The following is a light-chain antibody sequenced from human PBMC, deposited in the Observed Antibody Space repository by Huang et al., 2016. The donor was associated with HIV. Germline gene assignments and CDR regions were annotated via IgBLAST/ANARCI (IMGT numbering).Light chain of an antibody. CDR1: RSVSTN. Sequence: EIVMTQSPATLSVSPGQRVTLSCTANRSVSTNLAWYQQRHGQAPRLLIYGSSTRAPGIPARFSGSGYGTDFSLTISSLQSEDCALYYCHQYNNWLLSFGGGTRV. CDR3: HQYNNWLLS. CDR2: GSS. V-gene: IGKV3-15*01. J-gene: IGKJ4*01.